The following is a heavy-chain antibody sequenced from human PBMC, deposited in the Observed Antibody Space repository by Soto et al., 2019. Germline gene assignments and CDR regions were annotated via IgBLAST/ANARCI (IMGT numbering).Heavy chain of an antibody. CDR1: GFTFISYA. J-gene: IGHJ6*02. CDR3: AKGGLNIAAPYGYYYYGMDV. CDR2: ISGSGGST. V-gene: IGHV3-23*01. D-gene: IGHD6-6*01. Sequence: GGSLRLSCAASGFTFISYAMSWVRQAPGKGLEWVSAISGSGGSTYYADSVKGRFTISRDNSKNTLYLQMNSLRAEDTAVYYCAKGGLNIAAPYGYYYYGMDVWGQGTTVTVSS.